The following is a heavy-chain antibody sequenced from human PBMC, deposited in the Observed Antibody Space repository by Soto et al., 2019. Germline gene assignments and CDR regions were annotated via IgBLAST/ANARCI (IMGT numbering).Heavy chain of an antibody. CDR3: AGGEYSSGWEGWFDP. CDR1: GGSVSSGSYY. D-gene: IGHD6-19*01. CDR2: IYYSGST. V-gene: IGHV4-61*01. J-gene: IGHJ5*02. Sequence: QVQLQESGPGLVKPSETLSLTCTVSGGSVSSGSYYWSWIRQPPGKGLEWIGYIYYSGSTNYNPSLKSRVTISVDTSKNQFSLKLSSVTAADTAVYYCAGGEYSSGWEGWFDPWGQGTLVTVSS.